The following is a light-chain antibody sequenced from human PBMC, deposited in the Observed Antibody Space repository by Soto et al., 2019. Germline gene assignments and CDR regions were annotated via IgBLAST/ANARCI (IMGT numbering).Light chain of an antibody. CDR2: EVN. CDR1: SSDVGSYNV. J-gene: IGLJ2*01. V-gene: IGLV2-23*02. CDR3: CSYAASSGLVI. Sequence: QSVLTQPASVSGSPGQSVAISCAGTSSDVGSYNVVSWYQQHPDKAPKLVVYEVNKRPSGVSSRFSGSKSGNTASLTISGLQADDEADYYCCSYAASSGLVIFGGGTKLTVL.